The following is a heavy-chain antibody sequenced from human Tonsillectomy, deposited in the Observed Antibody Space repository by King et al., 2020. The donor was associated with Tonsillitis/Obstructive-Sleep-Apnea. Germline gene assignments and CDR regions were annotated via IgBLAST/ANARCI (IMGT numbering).Heavy chain of an antibody. J-gene: IGHJ6*03. CDR2: IIPIFGTA. Sequence: QLVQSGAEVKKPGSSVKVSCKASGGTFSSYALSWVRQAPGQGLEWMGGIIPIFGTANYAQKFQGRVTITADESTSTAYMELSSLRSEDTAVYYCARGPRTSCGGDCYMDYCYYCYMDVWGKGSTVTVSS. V-gene: IGHV1-69*12. D-gene: IGHD2-21*01. CDR1: GGTFSSYA. CDR3: ARGPRTSCGGDCYMDYCYYCYMDV.